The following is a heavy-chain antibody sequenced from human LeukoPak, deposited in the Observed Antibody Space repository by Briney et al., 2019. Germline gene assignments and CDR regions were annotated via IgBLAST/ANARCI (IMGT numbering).Heavy chain of an antibody. D-gene: IGHD5-12*01. Sequence: GESLRISCKGSGYSFTSYWISWVRQMPGKGLEWMGRIDPSDSYTNYSPSFQGHVTISADKSISTAYLQWSGLKASDTAMYYCASTSERGYSGYEVEDYWGQGTLVTVSS. CDR1: GYSFTSYW. CDR2: IDPSDSYT. J-gene: IGHJ4*02. CDR3: ASTSERGYSGYEVEDY. V-gene: IGHV5-10-1*01.